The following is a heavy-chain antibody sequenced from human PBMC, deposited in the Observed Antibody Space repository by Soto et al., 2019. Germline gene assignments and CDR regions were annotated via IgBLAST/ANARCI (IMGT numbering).Heavy chain of an antibody. Sequence: GESLKISCKGSGYSFTSYWISWVRQMPGKGLEWMGRIDPSDSYTNYSPSFQGHVTISADKSISTAYLQWSSLKASDTAMYYCASLYSYDSSGYYEDYSGQGTLVTVYS. CDR1: GYSFTSYW. CDR3: ASLYSYDSSGYYEDY. J-gene: IGHJ4*02. V-gene: IGHV5-10-1*01. CDR2: IDPSDSYT. D-gene: IGHD3-22*01.